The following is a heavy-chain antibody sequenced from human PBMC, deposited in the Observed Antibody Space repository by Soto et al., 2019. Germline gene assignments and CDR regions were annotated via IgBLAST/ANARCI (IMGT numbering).Heavy chain of an antibody. CDR3: ARGRRIFGVVILHNWFDP. Sequence: SETLSLTCAVYGGSFSGYYWSWIRQPPGKGLEWIGEINHSGSTNYNPSLKSRVTISVDTSKNQFSLKLSSVTAADTAVYYCARGRRIFGVVILHNWFDPWGQGTLVTVSS. CDR1: GGSFSGYY. D-gene: IGHD3-3*01. J-gene: IGHJ5*02. V-gene: IGHV4-34*01. CDR2: INHSGST.